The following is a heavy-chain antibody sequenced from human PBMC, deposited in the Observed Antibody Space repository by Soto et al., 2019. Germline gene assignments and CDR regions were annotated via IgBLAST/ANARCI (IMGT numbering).Heavy chain of an antibody. J-gene: IGHJ4*02. D-gene: IGHD3-22*01. V-gene: IGHV3-7*03. CDR1: GFTFSSYW. CDR3: ARDLEIVVVNNDY. CDR2: IKQDGSEK. Sequence: PGGSLRLSCAASGFTFSSYWMSWVRQAPGKGLEWVANIKQDGSEKYYVDSVKGRFTISRDNAKNSLYLQMNSLRAEDTAVYYCARDLEIVVVNNDYWGQGTLLTVSS.